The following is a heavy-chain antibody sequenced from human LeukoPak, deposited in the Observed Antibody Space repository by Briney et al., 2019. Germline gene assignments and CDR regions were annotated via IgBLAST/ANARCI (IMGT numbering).Heavy chain of an antibody. V-gene: IGHV3-74*03. CDR2: ISTDGTYT. CDR1: GFTFSSYW. J-gene: IGHJ5*02. D-gene: IGHD2-15*01. CDR3: VRGGASTWS. Sequence: SGGSLRLSCAASGFTFSSYWMHWVRQAPGKGLVWVSRISTDGTYTEYADSVKGRFTISRDNAKDTLYLQMNSLRAEDTAVYYCVRGGASTWSWGQGTLVTVSS.